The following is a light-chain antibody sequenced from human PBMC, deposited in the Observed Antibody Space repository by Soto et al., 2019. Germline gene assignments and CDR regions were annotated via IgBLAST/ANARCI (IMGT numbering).Light chain of an antibody. CDR3: SSYTSSSSYV. CDR1: SSDVGGYNY. CDR2: DVS. J-gene: IGLJ1*01. V-gene: IGLV2-14*01. Sequence: QSVLTQPASVSGSPGQSITISCTGTSSDVGGYNYVSWYQQHPGKAPKLMNYDVSNRPSGVTNRFSGSKSGKTASLTISGLQAEDEADYYCSSYTSSSSYVFGTGTKVTVL.